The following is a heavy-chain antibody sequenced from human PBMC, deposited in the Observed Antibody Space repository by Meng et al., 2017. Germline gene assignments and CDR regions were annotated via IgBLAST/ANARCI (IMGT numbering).Heavy chain of an antibody. Sequence: ASVKVSCKASGYTFTSYYMHWVRQAPGQGLEWMGIINPSGGSTSYAQKFQGRVTMTRDTSTSTVYMELSSLRSEDTAVYYCAGAAAGMNALDIWGQGTMVTVSS. V-gene: IGHV1-46*01. CDR1: GYTFTSYY. D-gene: IGHD6-13*01. J-gene: IGHJ3*02. CDR2: INPSGGST. CDR3: AGAAAGMNALDI.